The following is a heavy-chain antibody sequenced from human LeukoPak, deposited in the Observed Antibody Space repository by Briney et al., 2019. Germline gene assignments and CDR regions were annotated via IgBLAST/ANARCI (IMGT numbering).Heavy chain of an antibody. CDR2: IYASGGT. J-gene: IGHJ3*02. V-gene: IGHV4-61*02. Sequence: ASETLSLTCTVSGGSVSRGSYYWSWIRQPAGKGLEWIGRIYASGGTNYNPSFKSQVTISVDTSKNQFSLKLSSVTAADTAVYYCARDKSRTYGSADAFDIWGQGTMVTVSS. CDR3: ARDKSRTYGSADAFDI. D-gene: IGHD3-10*01. CDR1: GGSVSRGSYY.